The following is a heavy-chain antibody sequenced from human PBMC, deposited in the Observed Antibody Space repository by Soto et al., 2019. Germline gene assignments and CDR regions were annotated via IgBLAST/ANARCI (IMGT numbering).Heavy chain of an antibody. CDR2: IDPNSGGT. V-gene: IGHV1-2*02. CDR1: GYTFTGYY. Sequence: ASVKVSCKASGYTFTGYYMHWVRQAPGQGLEWKGWIDPNSGGTNYAQKFQGRVTMTRDTSISTAYMELSRLRSDDTAVYFCARVNPPYGDYYYYYYGMDVWGQGTTVTVSS. D-gene: IGHD4-17*01. CDR3: ARVNPPYGDYYYYYYGMDV. J-gene: IGHJ6*02.